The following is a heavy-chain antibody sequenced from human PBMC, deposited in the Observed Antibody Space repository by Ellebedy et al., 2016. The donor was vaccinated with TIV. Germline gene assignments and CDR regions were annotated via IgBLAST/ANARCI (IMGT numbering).Heavy chain of an antibody. CDR1: GGSISSYY. V-gene: IGHV4-59*08. CDR2: IYYSGST. Sequence: MPSETLSLTCTVSGGSISSYYRSWIRQPPGKGLEWIGYIYYSGSTNYNPSLKSRVTISVDTSKNQFSLKLSSVTAADTAVYYCARGQYYDFWSGYYGYYFDYWGQGTLVTVSS. CDR3: ARGQYYDFWSGYYGYYFDY. J-gene: IGHJ4*02. D-gene: IGHD3-3*01.